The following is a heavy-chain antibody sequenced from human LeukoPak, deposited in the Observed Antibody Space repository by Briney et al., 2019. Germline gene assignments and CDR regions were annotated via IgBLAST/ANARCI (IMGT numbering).Heavy chain of an antibody. J-gene: IGHJ4*02. V-gene: IGHV3-53*01. CDR3: ARHWPHGRAPDGWLQTPFDY. CDR2: IYSGGTT. CDR1: GFIVSDNY. D-gene: IGHD5-24*01. Sequence: GGSLRLSCAGSGFIVSDNYMSWVRQAPGKGLEWVSGIYSGGTTYYADSVKGRFTISRDNSKNTLYLQMNSLTAEDTAVYYCARHWPHGRAPDGWLQTPFDYWGQGTLVTVSS.